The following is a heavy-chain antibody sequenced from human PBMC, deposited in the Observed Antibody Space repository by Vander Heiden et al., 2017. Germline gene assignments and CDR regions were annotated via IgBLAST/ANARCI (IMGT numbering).Heavy chain of an antibody. CDR3: ARGATEDFWSGYWDP. CDR1: GSTFTSYD. D-gene: IGHD3-3*01. CDR2: MNPNGGNT. Sequence: QVQLVQSGAEVKKPGASVKVSCKASGSTFTSYDIHWVRQATGQGLEWMGWMNPNGGNTGYAQKFQGRVTMTRNTSISTAYMELSSLRSEDTAVYYCARGATEDFWSGYWDPWGQGTLVTVSS. J-gene: IGHJ5*02. V-gene: IGHV1-8*01.